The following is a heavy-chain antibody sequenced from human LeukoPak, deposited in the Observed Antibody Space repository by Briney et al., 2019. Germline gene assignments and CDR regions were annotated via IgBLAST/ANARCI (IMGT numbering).Heavy chain of an antibody. J-gene: IGHJ5*02. CDR2: IYYSGST. D-gene: IGHD6-19*01. Sequence: PSETLSLTCTVSGGSISSYYWSWIRQPPGKGLEWIGYIYYSGSTNYNPSLKSRVTVSVDTSKNQFSLKLSSVTAADTAVYYCAREIAVAGKNWFDPWGQGTLVTVSS. CDR1: GGSISSYY. CDR3: AREIAVAGKNWFDP. V-gene: IGHV4-59*01.